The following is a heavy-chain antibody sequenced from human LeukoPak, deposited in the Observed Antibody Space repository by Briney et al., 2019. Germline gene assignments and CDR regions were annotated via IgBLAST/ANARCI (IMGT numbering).Heavy chain of an antibody. V-gene: IGHV1-18*01. D-gene: IGHD4-23*01. CDR3: ARAYGGSSPASHWFYP. Sequence: GESVKISCKASGYTFTSYGISWVRQAPGQGLEWMGWISAYNGNTNYAQKLQGRVSMTTDTSTSTAYMELRSLRSDDTAVYYCARAYGGSSPASHWFYPWAQGTLVTVSS. CDR2: ISAYNGNT. CDR1: GYTFTSYG. J-gene: IGHJ5*02.